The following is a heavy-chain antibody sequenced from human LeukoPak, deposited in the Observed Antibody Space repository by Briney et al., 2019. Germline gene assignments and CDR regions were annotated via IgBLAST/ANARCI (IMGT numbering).Heavy chain of an antibody. CDR2: INTDGSTT. J-gene: IGHJ4*02. Sequence: PGGSLRLSGAASGFTFSNYWMHWVRQAPGKGLVWVSRINTDGSTTTYADSVKGRFTISRDNAKNTLYLQMNSLRAEDTAVYYCARAADYYASGIFYWGQGTLVTVSS. D-gene: IGHD3-10*01. V-gene: IGHV3-74*01. CDR3: ARAADYYASGIFY. CDR1: GFTFSNYW.